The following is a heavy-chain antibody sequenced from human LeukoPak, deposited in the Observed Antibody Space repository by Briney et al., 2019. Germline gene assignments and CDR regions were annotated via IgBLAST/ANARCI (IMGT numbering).Heavy chain of an antibody. D-gene: IGHD2-2*01. V-gene: IGHV1-8*01. CDR3: ARGGTRYCTSTSCSDYHYYGMDV. CDR1: GYTFSNYD. J-gene: IGHJ6*02. Sequence: ASVKVSCKASGYTFSNYDINWVRQATGQGLEWMGWMNPNSANTGYAQKFQGRVTMTRNTSINTAYMELSSLTSEDTAVYYCARGGTRYCTSTSCSDYHYYGMDVWGPGTTVTVSS. CDR2: MNPNSANT.